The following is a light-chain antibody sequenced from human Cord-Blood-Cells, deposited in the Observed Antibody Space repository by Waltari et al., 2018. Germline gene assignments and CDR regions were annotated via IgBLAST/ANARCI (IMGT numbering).Light chain of an antibody. CDR1: QSVSSY. Sequence: EIVLTQSPATLSLSPRERATLSYRASQSVSSYLAWYQQKPGQAPRLLIYDASNSATGIPARFSGSGSGTDFTLTISSLEPEDFAVYYCQQRSNWPPITFGQGTRLEIK. CDR3: QQRSNWPPIT. CDR2: DAS. V-gene: IGKV3-11*01. J-gene: IGKJ5*01.